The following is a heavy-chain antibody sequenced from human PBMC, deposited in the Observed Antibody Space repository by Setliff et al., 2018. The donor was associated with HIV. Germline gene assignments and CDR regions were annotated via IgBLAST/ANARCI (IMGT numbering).Heavy chain of an antibody. V-gene: IGHV1-2*02. D-gene: IGHD2-15*01. CDR1: GFSFDDYY. CDR3: ARDLAYCSGGSCYRPFIYYFYYMDV. Sequence: ASVKVSCKASGFSFDDYYIHWVRQAPGQGLEGMGCVIPNSGKTYYAQEFQGRVTMTSDTSINTAYMEVSWLTSDETAIYYCARDLAYCSGGSCYRPFIYYFYYMDVWGKGATVTVSS. J-gene: IGHJ6*03. CDR2: VIPNSGKT.